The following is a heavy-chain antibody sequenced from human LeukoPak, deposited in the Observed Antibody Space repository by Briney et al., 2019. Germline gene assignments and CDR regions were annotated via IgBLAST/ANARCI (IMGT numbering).Heavy chain of an antibody. CDR1: GFTFSSYA. CDR2: ISGSGGST. J-gene: IGHJ4*02. V-gene: IGHV3-23*01. Sequence: PGGSLRLSCVASGFTFSSYAMSWVRQAPGKGLEWVSAISGSGGSTYYADSVKGRFTISRDNSKNTLYLQMNSLRAEDTAVYYCAKVGSLVVVAAQRYFDYWGQGTLVTVSS. CDR3: AKVGSLVVVAAQRYFDY. D-gene: IGHD2-15*01.